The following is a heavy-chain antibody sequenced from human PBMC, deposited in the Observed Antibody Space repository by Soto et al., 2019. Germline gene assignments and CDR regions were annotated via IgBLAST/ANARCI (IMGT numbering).Heavy chain of an antibody. V-gene: IGHV3-21*01. CDR1: GFTFSSYS. J-gene: IGHJ3*02. Sequence: EVQLVESGGGLVKPGGSLRLSCAASGFTFSSYSMNWVRQAPGKGLEWVSSISSSSSYIYYADSVKGRFTISRDNAKNSLYLQMNSLRAEDTAVYYCAREGRYDILTGYYLDAFDIWGQGTMVTVSS. CDR3: AREGRYDILTGYYLDAFDI. D-gene: IGHD3-9*01. CDR2: ISSSSSYI.